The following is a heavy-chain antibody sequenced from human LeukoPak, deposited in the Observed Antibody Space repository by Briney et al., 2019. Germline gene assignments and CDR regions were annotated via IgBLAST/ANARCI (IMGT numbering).Heavy chain of an antibody. J-gene: IGHJ3*02. V-gene: IGHV3-21*01. D-gene: IGHD1-26*01. Sequence: PGGSLRLSCAASGFTFSSYSMNWVRQAPGEGLEWVSSISSSSSYIYYADSVKGRFTISRDNAKNSLYLQMNSLRAEDTAVYYCARQVGATYRDAFDIWGQGTMVTVSS. CDR2: ISSSSSYI. CDR3: ARQVGATYRDAFDI. CDR1: GFTFSSYS.